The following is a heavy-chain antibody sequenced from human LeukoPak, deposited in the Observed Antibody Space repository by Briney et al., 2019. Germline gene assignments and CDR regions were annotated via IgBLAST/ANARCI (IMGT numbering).Heavy chain of an antibody. CDR2: IYYSGST. CDR3: ARKGDHYYYYYMDV. D-gene: IGHD3-10*01. CDR1: GGSISSSSYH. V-gene: IGHV4-61*05. J-gene: IGHJ6*03. Sequence: KSSETLSLTCTVSGGSISSSSYHWGWIRQPPGKGLEWIGYIYYSGSTNCNPSLKSRVTISVDTSKNQFSLKLSSVTAADTAVYYCARKGDHYYYYYMDVWGKGTTVTVSS.